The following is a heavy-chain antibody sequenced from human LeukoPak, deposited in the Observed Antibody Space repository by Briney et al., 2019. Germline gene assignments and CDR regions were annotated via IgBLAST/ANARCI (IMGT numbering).Heavy chain of an antibody. CDR1: GFTFSSYW. Sequence: GGSLRLSCAASGFTFSSYWMSWVRQAPGKGLEWVADIKQDGSEKYYVDSLKGRFTISRDNANNSLYLQMNSLSAEDTAVYYCARAGYCSVGNCHAVYHEYHYWGQGTLVTVSS. CDR2: IKQDGSEK. CDR3: ARAGYCSVGNCHAVYHEYHY. J-gene: IGHJ4*02. V-gene: IGHV3-7*01. D-gene: IGHD2-15*01.